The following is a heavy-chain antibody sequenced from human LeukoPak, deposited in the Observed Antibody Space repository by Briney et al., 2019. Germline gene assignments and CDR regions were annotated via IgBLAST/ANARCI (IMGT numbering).Heavy chain of an antibody. CDR1: GGSISSYY. D-gene: IGHD1-7*01. Sequence: SETLSLTCTVSGGSISSYYWSWIRQPPGKGLEWIGYIYYSGSTNYNPSLKSRVTISVDTSKNQFSLKLSSATAADTAVYYCARDEQELGFDYWGQGTLVTVSS. J-gene: IGHJ4*02. V-gene: IGHV4-59*01. CDR3: ARDEQELGFDY. CDR2: IYYSGST.